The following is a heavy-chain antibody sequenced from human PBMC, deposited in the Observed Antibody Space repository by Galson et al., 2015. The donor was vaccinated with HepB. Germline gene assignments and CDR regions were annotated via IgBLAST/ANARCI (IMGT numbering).Heavy chain of an antibody. V-gene: IGHV4-4*02. J-gene: IGHJ4*02. D-gene: IGHD2-2*01. CDR2: INHSGTA. CDR1: GGSISSGNW. Sequence: TLSLTCAVSGGSISSGNWWSWVRQPPGKGLEWIGEINHSGTANYNPSLESRGTISLDKSKNQISLKLTSVTAADTAVYYCARHVGVPGTRGFDYWGQGTLVTVSS. CDR3: ARHVGVPGTRGFDY.